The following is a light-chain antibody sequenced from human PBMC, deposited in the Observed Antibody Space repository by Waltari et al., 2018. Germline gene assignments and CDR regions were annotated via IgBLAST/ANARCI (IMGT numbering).Light chain of an antibody. CDR3: MQGLQTPYT. CDR1: QSLLHSNGYNY. Sequence: DIVMTQSPLSLPVTPGEPASISCWSSQSLLHSNGYNYLDWYLQKPGQSPQLLISLGSNRASGVPDRFSGSGSGTDFTLKISRVEAEDVGLYYCMQGLQTPYTFGQGTKLEIK. V-gene: IGKV2-28*01. CDR2: LGS. J-gene: IGKJ2*01.